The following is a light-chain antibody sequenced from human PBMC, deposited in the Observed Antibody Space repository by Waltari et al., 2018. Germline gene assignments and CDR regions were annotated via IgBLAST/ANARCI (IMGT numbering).Light chain of an antibody. CDR2: AAS. V-gene: IGKV3-20*01. Sequence: EIVLTQSPATLPFSPGASATPACRASQSVRGTLACYPQKPGQPPRPLIYAASIKATGIPDRFSGSGSGTDFTLTISRLEPEDFAVYYCQHYVRLPVTFGQGTKVEIK. CDR3: QHYVRLPVT. J-gene: IGKJ1*01. CDR1: QSVRGT.